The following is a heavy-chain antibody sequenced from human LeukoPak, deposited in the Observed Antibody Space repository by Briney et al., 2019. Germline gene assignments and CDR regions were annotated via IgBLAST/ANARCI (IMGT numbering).Heavy chain of an antibody. CDR1: GFSFSGHS. D-gene: IGHD2-2*01. V-gene: IGHV3-48*01. CDR3: ARNKRASQYYFDY. Sequence: GGSLRLSCAASGFSFSGHSMNWVRQAPGRGLEWVAFISDSGSPIYYADSVRDRFTISRDNADNSLYLQMNSLRAEDSAVYFCARNKRASQYYFDYWGQGALVTVSS. J-gene: IGHJ4*02. CDR2: ISDSGSPI.